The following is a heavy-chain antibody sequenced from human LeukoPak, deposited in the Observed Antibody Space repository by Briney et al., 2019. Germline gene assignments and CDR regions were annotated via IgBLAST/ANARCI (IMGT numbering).Heavy chain of an antibody. V-gene: IGHV1-8*01. J-gene: IGHJ5*02. CDR1: GCTFTSYY. CDR2: MNPNSGNT. Sequence: GASVKVSCKASGCTFTSYYINWVRQATGQGLEWMGWMNPNSGNTGYAQKFQGRVTMTRDTSTSTVYMELSRLRSEDTAVYYCARDSVTATTVGNWFDACGQATLVTVSS. D-gene: IGHD4-4*01. CDR3: ARDSVTATTVGNWFDA.